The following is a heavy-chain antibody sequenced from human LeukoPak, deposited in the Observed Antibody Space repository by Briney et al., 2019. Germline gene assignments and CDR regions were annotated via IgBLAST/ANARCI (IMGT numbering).Heavy chain of an antibody. CDR3: ARVVRGVIDY. D-gene: IGHD3-10*01. CDR2: IYNSGST. V-gene: IGHV4-59*01. CDR1: GGSISSYF. J-gene: IGHJ4*02. Sequence: SETLSLTCTVSGGSISSYFWNWIRQPPGKGLEWIGYIYNSGSTNYNPSLKSRVTISVNMSKNQFSLKLSSVTAADTAVYYCARVVRGVIDYWGQGTLVTVSS.